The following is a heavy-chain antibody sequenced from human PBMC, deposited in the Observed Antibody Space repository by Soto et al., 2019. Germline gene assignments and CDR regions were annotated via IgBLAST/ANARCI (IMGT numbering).Heavy chain of an antibody. Sequence: ASVKVSCKVSGYTLTELSMHWVRQAPGKGLEWMGGFDPEDGETIYAQKFQGRVTMTEDTSTDTAYMELSSLRSEDTAVYYCATDSRYNWNDVRGEYYYYYYMDVWGKGTTVTVSS. D-gene: IGHD1-1*01. CDR2: FDPEDGET. CDR3: ATDSRYNWNDVRGEYYYYYYMDV. CDR1: GYTLTELS. V-gene: IGHV1-24*01. J-gene: IGHJ6*03.